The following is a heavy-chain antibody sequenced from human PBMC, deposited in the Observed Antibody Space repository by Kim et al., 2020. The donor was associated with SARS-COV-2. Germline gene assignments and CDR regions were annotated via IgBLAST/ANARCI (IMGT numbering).Heavy chain of an antibody. D-gene: IGHD6-25*01. J-gene: IGHJ2*01. CDR3: ARDRLNYWYFDL. V-gene: IGHV4-59*01. Sequence: SETLSLTCTVSGGSISSYYWSWIRQPPGKGLEWIGYIYYSGSTNYNPSLKSRVTISVDTSKNQFSLKLSSVTAADTAVYYCARDRLNYWYFDLWGRGTLVTVSS. CDR2: IYYSGST. CDR1: GGSISSYY.